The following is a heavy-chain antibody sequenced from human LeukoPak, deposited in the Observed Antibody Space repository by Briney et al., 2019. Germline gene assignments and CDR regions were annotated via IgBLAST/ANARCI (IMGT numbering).Heavy chain of an antibody. CDR2: ISYDGRS. CDR1: GFTFRDYG. J-gene: IGHJ4*02. Sequence: GGSLRLSCAASGFTFRDYGMHWVRQAPGKGLEWVAIISYDGRSNYADFVKGRFTISRGNSKNTVYLQLSSLRPEDTAMYHCAKDTGYSSLWGQGTLVIVS. D-gene: IGHD6-19*01. V-gene: IGHV3-30*18. CDR3: AKDTGYSSL.